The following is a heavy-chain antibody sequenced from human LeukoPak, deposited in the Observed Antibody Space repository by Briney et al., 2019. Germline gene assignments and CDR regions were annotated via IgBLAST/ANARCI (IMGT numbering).Heavy chain of an antibody. D-gene: IGHD3-3*01. Sequence: PGGSLRLSCAASGFTFSSYGMHWVRQAPGKGLEWVAFIRYDGSNKYYADSVKGRFTISRDNSKNTLYLQMNGLRAEDTAVYYCAKDPRILRFLEWWGQGTLVTVSS. CDR3: AKDPRILRFLEW. J-gene: IGHJ4*02. CDR2: IRYDGSNK. CDR1: GFTFSSYG. V-gene: IGHV3-30*02.